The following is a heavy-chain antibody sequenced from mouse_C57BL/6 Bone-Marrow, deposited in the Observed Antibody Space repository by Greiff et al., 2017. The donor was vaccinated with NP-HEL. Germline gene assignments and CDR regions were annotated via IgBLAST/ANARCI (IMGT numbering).Heavy chain of an antibody. J-gene: IGHJ2*01. V-gene: IGHV5-9-1*02. CDR1: GFTFSSYA. D-gene: IGHD1-1*01. Sequence: EVQGVESGEGLVKPGGSLKLSCAASGFTFSSYAMSWVRQTPEKRLEWVAYISSGGDYIYYADTVKGRFTISRDNARNTLYLQMSSLKSEDIAMYYCTRASYYYGSSPFDYWGQGTTLTVSS. CDR3: TRASYYYGSSPFDY. CDR2: ISSGGDYI.